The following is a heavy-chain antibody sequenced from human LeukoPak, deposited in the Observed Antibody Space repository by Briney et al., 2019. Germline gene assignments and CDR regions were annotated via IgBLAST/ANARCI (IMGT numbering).Heavy chain of an antibody. CDR3: AREKARPNWFDP. J-gene: IGHJ5*02. CDR1: GVSISSGSNY. D-gene: IGHD6-6*01. V-gene: IGHV4-39*07. CDR2: IYSSGST. Sequence: SETLSLACSVSGVSISSGSNYWGWIHQPPGKTLEWIGSIYSSGSTYYNPSLKSRVTISVDTSKNQFSLKLSSVTAADTAVYYCAREKARPNWFDPWGQGTLVTVSS.